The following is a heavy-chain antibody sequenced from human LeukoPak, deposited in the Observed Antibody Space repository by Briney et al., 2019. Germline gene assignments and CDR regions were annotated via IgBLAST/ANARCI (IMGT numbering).Heavy chain of an antibody. J-gene: IGHJ4*02. V-gene: IGHV3-23*01. CDR2: IIGSSGST. D-gene: IGHD1-26*01. Sequence: GGSLRLSCVASGFIFDNFAMNWVRQAPGKGLEWVSLIIGSSGSTFYADSVKGRFTISRDNAKNSLYLQMSSLRVEDTAVYYCVRDDGATKPCWGQGTLVTVSS. CDR3: VRDDGATKPC. CDR1: GFIFDNFA.